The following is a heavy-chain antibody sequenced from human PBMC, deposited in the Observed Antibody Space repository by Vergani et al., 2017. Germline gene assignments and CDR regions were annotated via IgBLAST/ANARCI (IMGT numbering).Heavy chain of an antibody. CDR3: ARGSAVTALDF. Sequence: QVQLVESGGGLVKPGGSLRLSCAASGFTFNDYYMSWIRQAPGKGLEWVSYISKSGTITYYADSVKGRFTISRDNAKNSLYLQMTSLGAEDTAMYYCARGSAVTALDFWGQGTLVTVSS. D-gene: IGHD2-21*02. J-gene: IGHJ4*02. V-gene: IGHV3-11*01. CDR1: GFTFNDYY. CDR2: ISKSGTIT.